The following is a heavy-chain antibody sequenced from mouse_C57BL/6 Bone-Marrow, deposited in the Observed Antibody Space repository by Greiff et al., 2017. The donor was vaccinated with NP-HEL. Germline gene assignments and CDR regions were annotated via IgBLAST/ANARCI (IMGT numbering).Heavy chain of an antibody. J-gene: IGHJ2*01. CDR3: ARKRGRGYFDY. Sequence: TFTADTSSNTAYMQLSSLTTEDSAIYYCARKRGRGYFDYWGQGTTLTVSS. D-gene: IGHD3-3*01. V-gene: IGHV1-9*01.